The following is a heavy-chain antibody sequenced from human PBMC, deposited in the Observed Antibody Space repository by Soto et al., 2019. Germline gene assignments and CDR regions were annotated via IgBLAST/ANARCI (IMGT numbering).Heavy chain of an antibody. D-gene: IGHD1-26*01. V-gene: IGHV1-69*01. CDR1: GGTFSSYA. CDR3: ARSIVGATTDGRFDS. CDR2: IIPIFGTA. J-gene: IGHJ4*02. Sequence: QVQLVQSGAEVKKPGSSVKVSCKASGGTFSSYAISWVRQAPGQGLEWMGGIIPIFGTANYAQKFQGRVTINADESTSTEYMELSSLRSEDTAVYYCARSIVGATTDGRFDSWGQGTLVTVSS.